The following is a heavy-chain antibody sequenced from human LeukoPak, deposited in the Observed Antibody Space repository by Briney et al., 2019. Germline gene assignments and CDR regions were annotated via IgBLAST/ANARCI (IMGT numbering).Heavy chain of an antibody. V-gene: IGHV1-3*01. D-gene: IGHD1-26*01. J-gene: IGHJ4*02. CDR1: GYTFTSYA. Sequence: GASVKDSCKASGYTFTSYAMHWVRQAPGQRLEWMGWINAGNGNTKYSQEFQGRVTITRDTSASTAYMELSSLRSDDTAFYYCARGATGSYFLFDYWGQGTLVTVSS. CDR3: ARGATGSYFLFDY. CDR2: INAGNGNT.